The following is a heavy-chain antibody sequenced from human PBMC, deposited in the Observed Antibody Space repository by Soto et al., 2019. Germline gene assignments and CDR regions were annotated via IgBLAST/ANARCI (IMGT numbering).Heavy chain of an antibody. J-gene: IGHJ3*02. Sequence: PGGSLRLSCAASGFSFSGSAMHWVRQPSGKGLEWVGRIRSKANNYATDYAASVKGRFTISRDDSKNTEYLEMESLKTEDTAVYYCTRLNYYDSSGLGSFDIWGQGTMVTVSS. CDR3: TRLNYYDSSGLGSFDI. V-gene: IGHV3-73*01. CDR2: IRSKANNYAT. D-gene: IGHD3-22*01. CDR1: GFSFSGSA.